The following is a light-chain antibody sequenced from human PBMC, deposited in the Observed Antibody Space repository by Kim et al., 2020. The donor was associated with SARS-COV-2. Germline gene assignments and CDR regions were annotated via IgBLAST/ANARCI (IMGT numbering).Light chain of an antibody. CDR1: QSVSSI. CDR3: QQDSHWPLT. V-gene: IGKV3-15*01. J-gene: IGKJ4*01. CDR2: GAS. Sequence: EIAMTQSPATLSVSPGERATLSCRASQSVSSILAWYQQKPGQAPRLLIYGASTRATGIPGRFSGSGSGTEFTLTISSLQSEDFAVYYCQQDSHWPLTFGGGTKVDIK.